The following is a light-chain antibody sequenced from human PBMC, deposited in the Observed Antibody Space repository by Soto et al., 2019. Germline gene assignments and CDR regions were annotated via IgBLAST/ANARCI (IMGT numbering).Light chain of an antibody. CDR1: QSVSSY. CDR3: QQRSNWPPVIT. J-gene: IGKJ5*01. CDR2: DAS. Sequence: EIVLTQSPATLSLSPGERATLSCRASQSVSSYLAWYQQKPGQAPRLLIYDASNRATVIPARFSGSGSGTDFTLTISSLEPDDFAVYYCQQRSNWPPVITFGQGTRLEIK. V-gene: IGKV3-11*01.